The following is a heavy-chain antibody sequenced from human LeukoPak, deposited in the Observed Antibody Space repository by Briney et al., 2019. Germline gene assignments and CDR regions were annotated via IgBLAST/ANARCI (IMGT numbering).Heavy chain of an antibody. CDR1: GGSITSHY. J-gene: IGHJ3*01. D-gene: IGHD2-2*01. Sequence: SETLSLTCTVSGGSITSHYWSWIRQPPGKGLEWIGYIYYSGSTNYNPSLESRVTISVDTSKNQFSLKLSSVTAADTAVYYCARRFCSSVSCYDDDAFDVWGQGTLVTVSS. CDR2: IYYSGST. CDR3: ARRFCSSVSCYDDDAFDV. V-gene: IGHV4-59*08.